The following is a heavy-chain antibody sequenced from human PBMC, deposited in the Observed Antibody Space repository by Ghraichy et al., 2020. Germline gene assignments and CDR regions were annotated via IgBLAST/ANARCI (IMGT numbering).Heavy chain of an antibody. Sequence: GGSLRLSCAASGFTLSNYYMHWVRQAPGKGLVWVSLIKSDGWNIMFADSVKGRFTISRDIAKNTLYLQMNSLRAEDTAVYYCVREADDFDIWGQGTVVTVSS. CDR1: GFTLSNYY. CDR2: IKSDGWNI. V-gene: IGHV3-74*03. CDR3: VREADDFDI. J-gene: IGHJ3*02.